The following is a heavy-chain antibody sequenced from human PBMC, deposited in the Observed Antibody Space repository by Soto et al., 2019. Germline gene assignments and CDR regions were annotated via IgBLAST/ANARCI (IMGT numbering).Heavy chain of an antibody. Sequence: ASVKVSCKVSGYTLTELSMHWVRQAPGKGLGWMGGFDPEDGETIYAQKFQGRVTMTEDTSTDTAYMELSSLRSEDTAVYYCATFRYPSPNFDYRGQGTLVTVSS. CDR2: FDPEDGET. V-gene: IGHV1-24*01. CDR1: GYTLTELS. CDR3: ATFRYPSPNFDY. D-gene: IGHD1-1*01. J-gene: IGHJ4*02.